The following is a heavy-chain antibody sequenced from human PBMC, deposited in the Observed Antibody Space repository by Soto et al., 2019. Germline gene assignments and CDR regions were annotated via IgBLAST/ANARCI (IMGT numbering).Heavy chain of an antibody. CDR2: VYDRGST. CDR3: ATAPGPYYRGMDV. Sequence: SETLSLTCTVSSGSINSADYYWSWIRQSPGKGLEWLGYVYDRGSTYTNPSLKGRGSMSLDTSKDQFSLILTSVTAADTAVYYCATAPGPYYRGMDVWGQGTTVTVSS. V-gene: IGHV4-30-4*01. CDR1: SGSINSADYY. D-gene: IGHD3-10*01. J-gene: IGHJ6*02.